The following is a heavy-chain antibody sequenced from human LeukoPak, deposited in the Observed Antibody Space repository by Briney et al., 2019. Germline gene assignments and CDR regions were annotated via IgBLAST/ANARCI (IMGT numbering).Heavy chain of an antibody. V-gene: IGHV3-21*01. J-gene: IGHJ4*02. D-gene: IGHD4-11*01. CDR3: ARDRSNYFRY. Sequence: GGSLRLSCEASGFTFSGYTMNWVRQAPGKGLEWVSSISFSGNYTFYADSVKGRFTISRDNAKNSLYLQMNALRAEDTAVYYCARDRSNYFRYWGQGIRVTVSS. CDR1: GFTFSGYT. CDR2: ISFSGNYT.